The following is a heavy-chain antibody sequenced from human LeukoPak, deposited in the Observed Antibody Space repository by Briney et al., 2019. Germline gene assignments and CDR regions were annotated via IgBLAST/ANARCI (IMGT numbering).Heavy chain of an antibody. CDR2: ISYDGSNK. CDR1: GFTFSSYA. CDR3: VRANGPYSSSWYPALFDY. V-gene: IGHV3-30*04. Sequence: GGSLRLSCAASGFTFSSYAMHWVRPATGEGLEWVAVISYDGSNKYYADSVRGRFTISIDNSKNTLYLQMNGLRAEGTGVYYCVRANGPYSSSWYPALFDYWGQGTLVTVSS. D-gene: IGHD6-13*01. J-gene: IGHJ4*02.